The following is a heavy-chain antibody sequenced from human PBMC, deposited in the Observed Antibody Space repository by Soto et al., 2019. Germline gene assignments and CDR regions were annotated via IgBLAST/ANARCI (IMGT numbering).Heavy chain of an antibody. J-gene: IGHJ4*02. CDR1: GFTFSSYS. D-gene: IGHD6-19*01. CDR2: ISSSSSYI. Sequence: GGSLRLSCAASGFTFSSYSMNWVRQAPGKGLEWVSSISSSSSYIYYADSVKGRFTISRDNAKNSLYLQMNSLTAEDTAVYYCARGRGAVAGGGSSYWGQGTLVTVSS. CDR3: ARGRGAVAGGGSSY. V-gene: IGHV3-21*01.